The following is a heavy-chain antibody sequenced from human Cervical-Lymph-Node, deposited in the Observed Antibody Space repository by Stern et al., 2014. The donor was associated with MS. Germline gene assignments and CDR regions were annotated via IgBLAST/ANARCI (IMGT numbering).Heavy chain of an antibody. D-gene: IGHD3-9*01. V-gene: IGHV4-31*03. CDR2: IYYSGST. CDR1: GGHVSSNDFY. J-gene: IGHJ4*02. Sequence: QVKLQESGPGLAKPSQTLSLTCTVSGGHVSSNDFYWSWIRQYPGKALEWLGYIYYSGSTYYNPSLESRVDISVDASKNQFSLKLSSVTAADTAVYYCARGTYDVLTGYYPQFDYWGRGTLVTVSS. CDR3: ARGTYDVLTGYYPQFDY.